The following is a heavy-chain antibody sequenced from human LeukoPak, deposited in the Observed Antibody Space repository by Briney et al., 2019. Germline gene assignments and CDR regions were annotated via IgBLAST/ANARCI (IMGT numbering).Heavy chain of an antibody. CDR3: ARGGYDIVTGYPNNWFDP. V-gene: IGHV4-34*01. D-gene: IGHD3-9*01. CDR2: INHSGST. CDR1: GLSFSGYY. Sequence: ASETLSLTCAVYGLSFSGYYWSWIRQPPGKGLEWIGEINHSGSTNYNPSLKSGVTISVNTSNNQYSLKLSSVTAADTAVYYCARGGYDIVTGYPNNWFDPWGQGTLVTVSS. J-gene: IGHJ5*02.